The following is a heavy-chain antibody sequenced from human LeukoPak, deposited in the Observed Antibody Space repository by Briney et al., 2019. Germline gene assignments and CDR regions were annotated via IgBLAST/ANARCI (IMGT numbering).Heavy chain of an antibody. CDR2: ISGSGDRT. D-gene: IGHD1-26*01. V-gene: IGHV3-23*01. CDR3: AKWEAEVISPLFDF. Sequence: PGGSLRLSCPASGFTFSRYAMCWVRQAPGKGLEWVSTISGSGDRTYYADSVKGRFIISSDSSKNTVYLQMNSLRAEDTAVYYCAKWEAEVISPLFDFWGQGTLVTVSS. CDR1: GFTFSRYA. J-gene: IGHJ4*02.